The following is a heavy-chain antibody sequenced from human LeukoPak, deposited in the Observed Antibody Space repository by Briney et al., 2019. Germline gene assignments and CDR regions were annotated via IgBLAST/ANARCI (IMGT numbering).Heavy chain of an antibody. CDR2: IIPIFGTA. CDR3: ARGWEGYDYVWGSYRSDYYYYYGMDV. V-gene: IGHV1-69*13. J-gene: IGHJ6*02. D-gene: IGHD3-16*02. CDR1: GGTFSSYA. Sequence: SVKVSCKASGGTFSSYAISWVRQAPEQGLEWMGGIIPIFGTANYAQKFQGRVTITADESTSTAYMELSSLRSEDTAVYYCARGWEGYDYVWGSYRSDYYYYYGMDVWGQGTTVTVSS.